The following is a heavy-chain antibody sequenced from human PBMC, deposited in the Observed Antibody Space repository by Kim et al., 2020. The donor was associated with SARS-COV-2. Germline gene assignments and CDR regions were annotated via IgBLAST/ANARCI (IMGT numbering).Heavy chain of an antibody. V-gene: IGHV3-23*01. Sequence: GGSLRLSCAASGFTFSTYAMNWVRQAPGKGLEWVSSITDATSAPYYADSVKGRFTISRDNSKNTVYLQMNSLRAEDTALYYCAKDLRTLPARGEFDYWGQGALVTVSS. D-gene: IGHD2-15*01. CDR1: GFTFSTYA. J-gene: IGHJ4*02. CDR3: AKDLRTLPARGEFDY. CDR2: ITDATSAP.